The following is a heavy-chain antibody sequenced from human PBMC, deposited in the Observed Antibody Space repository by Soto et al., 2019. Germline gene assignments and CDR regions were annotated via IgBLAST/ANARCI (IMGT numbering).Heavy chain of an antibody. J-gene: IGHJ4*02. CDR2: INHSGST. CDR1: GGSFSGYY. V-gene: IGHV4-34*01. D-gene: IGHD6-19*01. Sequence: LSLTCAVYGGSFSGYYWSWIRQPPGKGLEWIGEINHSGSTNYNPSLKSRVTISVDTSKNQFSLKLSSVTAADTAVYYCATLWAVADYWGQGTLVTVSS. CDR3: ATLWAVADY.